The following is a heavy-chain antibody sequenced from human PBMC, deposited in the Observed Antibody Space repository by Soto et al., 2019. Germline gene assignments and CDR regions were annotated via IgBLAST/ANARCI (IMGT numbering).Heavy chain of an antibody. CDR3: AREDILGTRSFDY. CDR2: ISSGSKTI. Sequence: EVQLLESGGGLVRWGGSLRLSCAASGFTFSGYSVNWVRQAPGKGLEWVSYISSGSKTIYYAESVKGRFTVSRDNARNSQYLQMNSLRDEDTAVYYCAREDILGTRSFDYWGQGTLVTVSS. V-gene: IGHV3-48*02. J-gene: IGHJ4*02. CDR1: GFTFSGYS. D-gene: IGHD3-9*01.